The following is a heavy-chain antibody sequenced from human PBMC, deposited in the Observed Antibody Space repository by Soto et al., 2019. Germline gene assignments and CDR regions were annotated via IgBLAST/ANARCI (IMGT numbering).Heavy chain of an antibody. J-gene: IGHJ6*02. CDR3: AMVDVYVTPSPQDV. D-gene: IGHD3-16*01. CDR2: INTYNGNT. V-gene: IGHV1-18*01. Sequence: ASVKVSCKASGGTFSSYAISWVRQSPGQGLEWMGWINTYNGNTNYAQNLQGRVTLTTDTSTSTAYMELRSLRSNDTAIYYCAMVDVYVTPSPQDVWGQGTTVTVSS. CDR1: GGTFSSYA.